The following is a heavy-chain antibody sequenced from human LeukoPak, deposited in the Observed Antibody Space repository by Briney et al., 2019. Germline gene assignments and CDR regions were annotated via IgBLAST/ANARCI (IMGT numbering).Heavy chain of an antibody. CDR3: ARGGYYEVGALDV. J-gene: IGHJ6*02. D-gene: IGHD3-16*01. CDR2: IIPYLNIP. V-gene: IGHV1-69*04. Sequence: ASVKVSCKASGGTFSSFVITWVRQVPGQGLEWMGKIIPYLNIPDYAQRFQGRVTITADKSTSTAYMEVSGLRSEDTAIYYCARGGYYEVGALDVWGQGTTVTVSS. CDR1: GGTFSSFV.